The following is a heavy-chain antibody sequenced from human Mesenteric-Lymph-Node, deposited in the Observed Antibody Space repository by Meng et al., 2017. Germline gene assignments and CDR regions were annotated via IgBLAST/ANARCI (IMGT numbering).Heavy chain of an antibody. CDR3: ARDPYDYGDGTGYYYYGMDV. CDR1: GFTFSDYY. CDR2: ISSSGSTI. Sequence: GGSLRLSCAASGFTFSDYYMTWIRQAPGKGLEWVSYISSSGSTIYYADSVKGRFTISRDNAKNSLYLQMNSLRAEDTAVYYCARDPYDYGDGTGYYYYGMDVWGQGTTVTVSS. V-gene: IGHV3-11*04. J-gene: IGHJ6*02. D-gene: IGHD4-17*01.